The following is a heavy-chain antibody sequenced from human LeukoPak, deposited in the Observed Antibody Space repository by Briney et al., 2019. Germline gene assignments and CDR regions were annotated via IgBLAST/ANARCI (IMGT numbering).Heavy chain of an antibody. CDR3: ASDALVVVAATPGASYFDY. J-gene: IGHJ4*02. V-gene: IGHV3-33*01. CDR1: GFTFSSYD. CDR2: IWYDGSNK. Sequence: GRSLRLSCAASGFTFSSYDMHWVRQAPGKGLEWVAVIWYDGSNKYYADSVKGRFTISRDNSKNTLYLQMNSLRAEDTAVYYCASDALVVVAATPGASYFDYWGQGTLVTVSS. D-gene: IGHD2-15*01.